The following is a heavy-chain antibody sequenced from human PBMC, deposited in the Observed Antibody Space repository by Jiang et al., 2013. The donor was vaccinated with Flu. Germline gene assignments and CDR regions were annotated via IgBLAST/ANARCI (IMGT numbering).Heavy chain of an antibody. J-gene: IGHJ4*02. CDR1: GFSFSSYA. CDR3: AKGAYGDYVFDY. D-gene: IGHD4-17*01. CDR2: ISGSSGTT. V-gene: IGHV3-23*01. Sequence: VQPGRSLRLSCAASGFSFSSYAMNRVRQAPGKGLEWVSGISGSSGTTYYADSVKGRFTISRDNSKNTLSLHMNSLRAEDTAVYYCAKGAYGDYVFDYWGQGTLVTVSS.